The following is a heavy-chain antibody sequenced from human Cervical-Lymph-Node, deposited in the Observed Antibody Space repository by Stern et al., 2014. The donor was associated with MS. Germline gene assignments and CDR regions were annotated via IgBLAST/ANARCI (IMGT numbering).Heavy chain of an antibody. CDR2: ITNVGST. CDR1: GFTVSRDY. J-gene: IGHJ4*02. V-gene: IGHV3-53*01. CDR3: ARDTSSPERSDW. D-gene: IGHD1-1*01. Sequence: EVQLVESGGGVIQPGGSLRLSCTASGFTVSRDYMTWVRQAPGKGLGWVSLITNVGSTFYTDSVKGRFPISRDDSKNPVYLHMTSLRAEDTAMYYCARDTSSPERSDWWGQGTLVTVSS.